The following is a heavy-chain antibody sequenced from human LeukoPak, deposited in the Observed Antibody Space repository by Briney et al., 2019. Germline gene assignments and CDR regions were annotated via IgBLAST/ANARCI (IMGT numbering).Heavy chain of an antibody. V-gene: IGHV3-33*01. CDR2: IWYDGSNK. CDR1: EFTFSRNA. J-gene: IGHJ4*02. CDR3: VSRDGYSYGLDY. Sequence: GGSLRLSCAASEFTFSRNAMHWVRQAPGKGLEWVTVIWYDGSNKYYADSVKGRFTISRDNSKNTLYLRMNSLRVEDTAVYYCVSRDGYSYGLDYWGQGTPVTVSS. D-gene: IGHD5-18*01.